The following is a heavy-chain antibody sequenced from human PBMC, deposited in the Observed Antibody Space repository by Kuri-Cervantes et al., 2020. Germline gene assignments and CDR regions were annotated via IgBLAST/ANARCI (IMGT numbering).Heavy chain of an antibody. J-gene: IGHJ4*02. V-gene: IGHV3-30*03. Sequence: GESLKISCAASGFTISDYYMSWVRQAPGKGLEWVAVISYDGSNKYYADSVKGRFTISRDNAKNSLYLQMDSLRDEDTAVYYCARDAGYHYDRFDYWGQGTLVTVSS. CDR3: ARDAGYHYDRFDY. CDR2: ISYDGSNK. D-gene: IGHD3-16*01. CDR1: GFTISDYY.